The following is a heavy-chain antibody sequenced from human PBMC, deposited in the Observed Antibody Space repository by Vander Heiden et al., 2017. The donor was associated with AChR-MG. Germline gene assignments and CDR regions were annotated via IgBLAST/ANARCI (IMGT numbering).Heavy chain of an antibody. CDR1: GGSISSSSYS. V-gene: IGHV4-39*01. J-gene: IGHJ6*02. CDR2: ILYTGNT. D-gene: IGHD3-10*01. CDR3: TRLVRPGLTGMDV. Sequence: GGSISSSSYSWGWIRQPPGKGLEWIGSILYTGNTYDNPSLKSRVTISVDTSRNQFSLKLTSVTAADTAVYYCTRLVRPGLTGMDVWGQGTTVTVSS.